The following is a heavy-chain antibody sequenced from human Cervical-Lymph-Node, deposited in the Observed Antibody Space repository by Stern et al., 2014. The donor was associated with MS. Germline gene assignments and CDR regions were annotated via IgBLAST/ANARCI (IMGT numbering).Heavy chain of an antibody. J-gene: IGHJ4*02. Sequence: EVQLVESGGGLVQPGRSLRLSCAASGFTFDDYAMHWVRQAPGKGLEWVSGISWNSGSIGYADSVKGRFTISRDNAKNSLYLQMNGLRAEDTALYYCAKGTTDSKLDTSGWYFDYWGQGTLVTVS. V-gene: IGHV3-9*01. CDR3: AKGTTDSKLDTSGWYFDY. D-gene: IGHD6-19*01. CDR1: GFTFDDYA. CDR2: ISWNSGSI.